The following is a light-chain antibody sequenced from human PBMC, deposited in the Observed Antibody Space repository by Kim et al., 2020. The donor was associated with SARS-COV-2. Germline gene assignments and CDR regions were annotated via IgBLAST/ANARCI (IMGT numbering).Light chain of an antibody. CDR1: QSVSSY. CDR2: DAF. CDR3: QQRSNWPWT. V-gene: IGKV3-11*01. Sequence: EIVLTQSPATLSLSPGERVTLSCRASQSVSSYLAWFQQKRGQAPRLLIYDAFNRATGIPAKFSGSGSGTDFTLTISSLQPEDFAVYYCQQRSNWPWTFGQGTKVDIK. J-gene: IGKJ1*01.